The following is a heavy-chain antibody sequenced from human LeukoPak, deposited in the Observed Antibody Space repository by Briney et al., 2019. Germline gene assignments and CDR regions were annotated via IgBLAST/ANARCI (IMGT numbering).Heavy chain of an antibody. V-gene: IGHV3-30*02. CDR2: IRYDGSNK. Sequence: GGSLRLSCAASGFTFSSYGMHWVRQAPGKGLEWVAFIRYDGSNKYCADSVKGRFTISRDNSKNTLYLQMNSLRAEDTAVYYCAKARIAAAGTRFPFDYWGQGTLVTVSS. CDR3: AKARIAAAGTRFPFDY. D-gene: IGHD6-13*01. J-gene: IGHJ4*02. CDR1: GFTFSSYG.